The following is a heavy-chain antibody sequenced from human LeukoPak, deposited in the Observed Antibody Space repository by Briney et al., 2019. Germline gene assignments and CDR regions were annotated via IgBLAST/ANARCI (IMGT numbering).Heavy chain of an antibody. V-gene: IGHV3-30*18. CDR1: GFTFSSYG. Sequence: PGGSLRLSCAASGFTFSSYGMHWVRQAPGKGLEWVAVISYDGSNKYYADSVKGRFTISRDNSKNTLYLQMNSLRAEDTAVYYCAKERDVLLWFGGSVIFDYWGQGTLVTVSS. CDR3: AKERDVLLWFGGSVIFDY. D-gene: IGHD3-10*01. CDR2: ISYDGSNK. J-gene: IGHJ4*02.